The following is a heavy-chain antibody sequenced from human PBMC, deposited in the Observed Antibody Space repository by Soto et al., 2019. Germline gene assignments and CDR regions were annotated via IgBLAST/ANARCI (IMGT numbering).Heavy chain of an antibody. J-gene: IGHJ4*02. D-gene: IGHD1-7*01. Sequence: GGSLRLSCAASGFTFSSYAMSWVRQAPGKGLEWVSAISGSGGSTYYADSVKGRFTISRDNSKNTPYLQMNSLRAEDTAVYYCAKDLNWNYYFDYWGQGTLVTVSS. CDR2: ISGSGGST. V-gene: IGHV3-23*01. CDR1: GFTFSSYA. CDR3: AKDLNWNYYFDY.